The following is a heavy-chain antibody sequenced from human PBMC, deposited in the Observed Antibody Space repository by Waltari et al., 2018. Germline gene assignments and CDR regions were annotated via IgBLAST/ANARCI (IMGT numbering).Heavy chain of an antibody. D-gene: IGHD6-13*01. CDR3: ARGAQQLVHYFDY. Sequence: QVQLQESGPGLVKPSETLSLTCAVSGYSISSGYYWGWIRQPPGKGLEWIGSIYHSGSTYSNPSLKSRVTISVDTSKNQFSLKLSSVTAADTAVYYCARGAQQLVHYFDYWGQGTLVTVSS. V-gene: IGHV4-38-2*01. CDR2: IYHSGST. CDR1: GYSISSGYY. J-gene: IGHJ4*02.